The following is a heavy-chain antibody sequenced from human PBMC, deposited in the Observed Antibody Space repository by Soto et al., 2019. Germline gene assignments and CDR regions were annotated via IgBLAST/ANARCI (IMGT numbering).Heavy chain of an antibody. V-gene: IGHV1-69*13. CDR1: GVTFTRQD. D-gene: IGHD5-12*01. CDR2: IIPIFGTP. Sequence: VASVKVSCKASGVTFTRQDMRWVRQAPGQGLERMGGIIPIFGTPQYAEKFQDRVTITADESTSTAYMELSSLTSEDTAVYYCATNEGRDGYSFDYWGQGTLVTVSS. CDR3: ATNEGRDGYSFDY. J-gene: IGHJ4*02.